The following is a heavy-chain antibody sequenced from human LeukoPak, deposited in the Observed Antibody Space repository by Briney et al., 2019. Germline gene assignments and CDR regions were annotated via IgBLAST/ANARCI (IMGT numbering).Heavy chain of an antibody. D-gene: IGHD5-18*01. J-gene: IGHJ4*02. CDR1: GGSFSGYY. CDR2: INHSGST. V-gene: IGHV4-34*01. Sequence: SETLSLTCAVYGGSFSGYYWSWIRQPPGKGLEWIGEINHSGSTNYNPSLKSRVTISVDTSKNQFSLKLSSVTAADTAVYYCARVHPGYSYGYPDYWGQGTPVTVSS. CDR3: ARVHPGYSYGYPDY.